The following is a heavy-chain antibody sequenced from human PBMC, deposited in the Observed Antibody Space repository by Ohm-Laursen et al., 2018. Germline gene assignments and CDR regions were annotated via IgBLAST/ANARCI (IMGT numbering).Heavy chain of an antibody. CDR1: GFNFRGDW. Sequence: SLRLSCAASGFNFRGDWMSWVRQAPGKGLEWVAVISYDGSNKYYADSVKGRFTISRDNSKNTLYLQMNSLRAEDTAVYYCATNWGVYFDYWGRGTLVNVSS. CDR2: ISYDGSNK. CDR3: ATNWGVYFDY. V-gene: IGHV3-30*03. J-gene: IGHJ4*02. D-gene: IGHD7-27*01.